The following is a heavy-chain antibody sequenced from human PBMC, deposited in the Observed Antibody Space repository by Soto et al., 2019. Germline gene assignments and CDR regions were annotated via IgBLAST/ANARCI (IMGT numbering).Heavy chain of an antibody. CDR3: AKSYYGSGSYYLGSYYYYYMDV. CDR2: IYYSGST. V-gene: IGHV4-39*01. J-gene: IGHJ6*03. D-gene: IGHD3-10*01. Sequence: PSETLSLTCTVSGGSISSSSYYWCWIRHPPGKGLEWIGSIYYSGSTYYNPSLKSRVTISVDTSKNQFSLKLSSVTAADTAVYYCAKSYYGSGSYYLGSYYYYYMDVWGKGTTVTVSS. CDR1: GGSISSSSYY.